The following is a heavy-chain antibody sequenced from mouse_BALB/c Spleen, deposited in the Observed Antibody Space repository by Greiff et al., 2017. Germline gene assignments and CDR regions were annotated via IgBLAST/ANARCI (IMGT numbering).Heavy chain of an antibody. Sequence: EVMLVESGGDLVKPGGSLKLSCAASGFTFSSYGMSWVRQTPDKRLEWVATISSGGSYTYYPDSVKGRFTISRDNAKNTLYLQMSSLKSEDTAMYYCARQTSSSFDYWGQGTTLTVSS. V-gene: IGHV5-6*01. CDR2: ISSGGSYT. CDR3: ARQTSSSFDY. J-gene: IGHJ2*01. D-gene: IGHD1-1*01. CDR1: GFTFSSYG.